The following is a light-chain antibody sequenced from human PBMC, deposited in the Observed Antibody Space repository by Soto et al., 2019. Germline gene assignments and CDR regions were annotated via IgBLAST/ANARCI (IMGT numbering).Light chain of an antibody. CDR2: GAS. J-gene: IGKJ2*01. CDR3: QTSYKTPRT. Sequence: DIQMTQSPSSLSASVGDTVTFTCRASQTVSTYLNWYLLKPGKAPKLLIYGASSLQSGVPSRFSANGSATEFALTISGLRPEDSATFYCQTSYKTPRTFGQGSRLEIK. CDR1: QTVSTY. V-gene: IGKV1-39*01.